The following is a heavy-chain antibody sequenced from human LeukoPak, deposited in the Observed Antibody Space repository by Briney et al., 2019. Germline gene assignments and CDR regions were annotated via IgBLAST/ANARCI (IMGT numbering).Heavy chain of an antibody. Sequence: SETLSLTCAVYGGSFSGYYWSWIRQPPGKGLEWIGEINHSGSTNYNPSLKSRVTISVDTSKNQFSLKLSSVTAADTAVYYCAIRGYYDSSGYSPPTPFDYWGQGTLVTVSS. V-gene: IGHV4-34*01. J-gene: IGHJ4*02. CDR3: AIRGYYDSSGYSPPTPFDY. D-gene: IGHD3-22*01. CDR2: INHSGST. CDR1: GGSFSGYY.